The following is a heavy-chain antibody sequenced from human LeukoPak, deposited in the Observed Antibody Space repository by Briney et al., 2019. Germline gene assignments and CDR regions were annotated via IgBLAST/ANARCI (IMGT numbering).Heavy chain of an antibody. Sequence: SETLSLTCTVSGASICNYYWSWIRQPAGKGLEWIGRTHTSGSANYNPSLTSRVTMSVGTSKNQFSLKLTSVTAADTAVYYCARGRWKTGMDSPYYFDFWGQGTLVTVSS. J-gene: IGHJ4*02. CDR3: ARGRWKTGMDSPYYFDF. V-gene: IGHV4-4*07. CDR2: THTSGSA. CDR1: GASICNYY. D-gene: IGHD2-2*03.